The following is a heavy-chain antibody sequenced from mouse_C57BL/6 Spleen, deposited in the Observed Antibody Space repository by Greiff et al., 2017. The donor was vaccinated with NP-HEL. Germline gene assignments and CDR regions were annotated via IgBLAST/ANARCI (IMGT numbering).Heavy chain of an antibody. CDR1: GFTFSDYY. CDR3: ARRRYDEGGYAMDY. J-gene: IGHJ4*01. V-gene: IGHV5-12*01. CDR2: ISNGGGST. Sequence: EVQLVESGGGLVQPGGSLKLSCAASGFTFSDYYMYWVRQTPEKRLEWVAYISNGGGSTYSPDTVKGRFTISRDNAKNTLYLQMSRLKSEDTAMYYCARRRYDEGGYAMDYWGQGTSVTVSS. D-gene: IGHD2-12*01.